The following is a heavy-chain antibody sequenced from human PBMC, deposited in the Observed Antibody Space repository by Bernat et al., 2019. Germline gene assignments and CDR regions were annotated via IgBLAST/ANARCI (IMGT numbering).Heavy chain of an antibody. D-gene: IGHD3-3*01. CDR3: VTTITILLY. CDR1: GFTFSSYE. J-gene: IGHJ4*02. V-gene: IGHV3-48*03. Sequence: EVQLVESGGGLVQPGGPLRLSCAASGFTFSSYEMNWVRQAPGKGLEWVSYISSSGSTIYYADAVKGRFTISRDNAKNSLYLQMNSLRAEDTAVYYCVTTITILLYWGQGTLVTVSS. CDR2: ISSSGSTI.